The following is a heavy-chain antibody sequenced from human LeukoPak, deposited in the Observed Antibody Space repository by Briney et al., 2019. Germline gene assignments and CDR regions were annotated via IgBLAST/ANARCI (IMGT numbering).Heavy chain of an antibody. CDR3: ARDLLGGGATSFDY. D-gene: IGHD1-26*01. CDR2: IYHSGST. J-gene: IGHJ4*02. V-gene: IGHV4-4*02. Sequence: GSLRLSCAASGFTFSNAWMSWVRQAPGKGLEWIGEIYHSGSTNYNPSLKSRVTISVDKSKNQFSLKLSSVTAADTAVYYCARDLLGGGATSFDYWGQGTLVTVSS. CDR1: GFTFSNAW.